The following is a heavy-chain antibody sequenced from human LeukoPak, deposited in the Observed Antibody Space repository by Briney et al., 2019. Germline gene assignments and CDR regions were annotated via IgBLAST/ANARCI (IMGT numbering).Heavy chain of an antibody. J-gene: IGHJ4*02. CDR2: IYYSGST. D-gene: IGHD6-13*01. V-gene: IGHV4-59*08. CDR1: GGSISSYY. CDR3: ARLSRITNLYSSSWYGGGD. Sequence: SETLSLTCTVSGGSISSYYWSWIRQPPGKGLEWIGYIYYSGSTNYNPSLKSRVTISVDTSKNQFSLKLSSVTAADTAVYYCARLSRITNLYSSSWYGGGDWGQGTLVTVSS.